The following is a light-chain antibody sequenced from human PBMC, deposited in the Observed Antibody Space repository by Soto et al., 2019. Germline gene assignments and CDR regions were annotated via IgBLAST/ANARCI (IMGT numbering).Light chain of an antibody. J-gene: IGKJ1*01. CDR2: GAS. V-gene: IGKV3-15*01. CDR1: QSVSSN. Sequence: EIVMTQSPATLSVSPGERATLSCRASQSVSSNLAWYQQKPGQAPRLLLYGASTRATGIPARFSGSGSGTEFTLTISSLQSEDVAVYYCQQYNNWPPVTFGQGTKVDIK. CDR3: QQYNNWPPVT.